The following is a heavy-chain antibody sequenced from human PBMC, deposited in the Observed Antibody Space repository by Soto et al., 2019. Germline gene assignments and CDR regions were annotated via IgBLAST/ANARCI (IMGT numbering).Heavy chain of an antibody. D-gene: IGHD6-13*01. V-gene: IGHV1-3*01. CDR2: INAGNGNT. J-gene: IGHJ6*02. Sequence: ASVKVSCKASEDTFTRYVIHWVRQAPGQRLEWMGWINAGNGNTKYSQNFQGRVTITRDASASTAYMELSSLRSQDTAVYYCATSTIDTSNWTKYFYGMGVWGQGSTVTVSS. CDR1: EDTFTRYV. CDR3: ATSTIDTSNWTKYFYGMGV.